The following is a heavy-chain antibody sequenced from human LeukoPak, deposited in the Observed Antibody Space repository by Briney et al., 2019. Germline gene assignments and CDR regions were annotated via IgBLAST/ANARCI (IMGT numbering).Heavy chain of an antibody. Sequence: GGSLRLSCAASGFTFIDYDMHWVRQVIGKGLEWVSAIGIRGDTHYSGSVKGRFTISRENAESSLYLQMNSLRAEDTAVYYCARGGIQVSGIDEFDYWGQGTLVTVSS. J-gene: IGHJ4*02. CDR1: GFTFIDYD. CDR3: ARGGIQVSGIDEFDY. CDR2: IGIRGDT. D-gene: IGHD6-19*01. V-gene: IGHV3-13*01.